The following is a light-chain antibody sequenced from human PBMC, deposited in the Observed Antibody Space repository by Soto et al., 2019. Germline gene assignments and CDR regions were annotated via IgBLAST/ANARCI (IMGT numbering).Light chain of an antibody. V-gene: IGKV3-20*01. CDR1: QSVGSNF. J-gene: IGKJ5*01. Sequence: ELVLTQSPGTLSLSPGERATLSCRASQSVGSNFLAWYQQKPGQAPRLLINVASSRATGIPDRFSGSGSGTDFPLTISRLEPEDFAVYYCQQYGTSPLAFGQGTRLEIK. CDR3: QQYGTSPLA. CDR2: VAS.